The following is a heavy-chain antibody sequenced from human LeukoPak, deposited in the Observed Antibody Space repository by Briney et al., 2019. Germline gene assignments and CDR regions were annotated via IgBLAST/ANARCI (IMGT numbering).Heavy chain of an antibody. CDR2: IIPIFGTA. D-gene: IGHD2-2*01. CDR3: ARGQGGYCSSTSCSYYFDY. CDR1: GGTFSSYA. V-gene: IGHV1-69*13. Sequence: GASVKVSCKASGGTFSSYAISWVRQAPGQGLEWMGGIIPIFGTANYAQKFQGRVTITADESTSTAYMELSSLRSEDTAVYYCARGQGGYCSSTSCSYYFDYWGQGTLVTVSS. J-gene: IGHJ4*02.